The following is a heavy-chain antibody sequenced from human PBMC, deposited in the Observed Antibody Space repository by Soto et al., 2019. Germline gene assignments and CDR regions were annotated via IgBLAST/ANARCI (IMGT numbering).Heavy chain of an antibody. CDR3: AKVPSAYSDYCFDY. J-gene: IGHJ4*02. CDR2: ISGSGGSA. D-gene: IGHD3-22*01. V-gene: IGHV3-23*01. CDR1: GFAFSSYA. Sequence: EVQLLESGGGLVQPGGSLRLSCADSGFAFSSYAMTWVRQAPGKGLEWVSIISGSGGSAYYADSVKGRFTISRDNSKNTLFLQMDSLRAEVTAVYYCAKVPSAYSDYCFDYWGQGTLVTVSS.